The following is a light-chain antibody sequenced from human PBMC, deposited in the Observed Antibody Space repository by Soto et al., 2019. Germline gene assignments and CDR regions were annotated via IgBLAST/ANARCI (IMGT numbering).Light chain of an antibody. CDR3: AAGDDRLSGYV. CDR2: RNN. Sequence: QSVLTQPPSASGTPGQRVTISCSGSSSNIGSNYVYWYQQLPGTAPKLLIYRNNQRPSVVPDRFSGSKSGTSASLAISGLRSEDEADYYCAAGDDRLSGYVFGTGTKLTVL. J-gene: IGLJ1*01. CDR1: SSNIGSNY. V-gene: IGLV1-47*01.